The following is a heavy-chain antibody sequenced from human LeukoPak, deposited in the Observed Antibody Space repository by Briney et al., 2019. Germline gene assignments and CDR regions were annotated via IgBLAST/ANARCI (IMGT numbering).Heavy chain of an antibody. Sequence: SETLSLTCTVSGGSISSYYWSWIRQPPGKGLEWIGYIYYSGSTNYNPSLKSRVTISVDTSKNQFSLKLSSVTAADTAVYYCARDSVIGYYYGSGSYYSYGMDVWGQGTTVTVSS. D-gene: IGHD3-10*01. CDR2: IYYSGST. CDR1: GGSISSYY. V-gene: IGHV4-59*01. J-gene: IGHJ6*02. CDR3: ARDSVIGYYYGSGSYYSYGMDV.